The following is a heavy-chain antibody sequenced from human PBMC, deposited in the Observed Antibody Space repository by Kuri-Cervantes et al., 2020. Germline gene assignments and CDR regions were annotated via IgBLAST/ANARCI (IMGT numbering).Heavy chain of an antibody. CDR1: GFTFRSYA. V-gene: IGHV3-30*09. CDR2: TWYDGSNK. D-gene: IGHD6-19*01. Sequence: LSLTCAASGFTFRSYAIHWVRQAPGKGLEWAAVTWYDGSNKYYADSVKGRFAISRDNSKNTLYLQMNSLSPEDTAFYYCARGQNRAVAGAARQDEFTLWGQGTMVTVSS. J-gene: IGHJ3*01. CDR3: ARGQNRAVAGAARQDEFTL.